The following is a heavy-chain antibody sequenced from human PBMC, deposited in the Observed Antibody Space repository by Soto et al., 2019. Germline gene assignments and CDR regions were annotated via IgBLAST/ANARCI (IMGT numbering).Heavy chain of an antibody. V-gene: IGHV4-30-4*01. Sequence: PSETLSLTCTVSGGSISSGDYYWSWIRQPPGKGLEWIGYIYYSGSTYYNPSLKSRVTISVDTSKNQFSLKLSSVTAADTAVYYCAGSWVTTVLYFDYWGQGTLVTVSS. CDR3: AGSWVTTVLYFDY. CDR1: GGSISSGDYY. CDR2: IYYSGST. D-gene: IGHD4-17*01. J-gene: IGHJ4*02.